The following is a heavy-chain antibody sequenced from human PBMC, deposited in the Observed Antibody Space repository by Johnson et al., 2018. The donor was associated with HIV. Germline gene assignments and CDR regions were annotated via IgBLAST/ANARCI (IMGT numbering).Heavy chain of an antibody. CDR1: GFTVSSNY. J-gene: IGHJ3*02. Sequence: VLLVESGGGLIQPGGSLRLSCAASGFTVSSNYMHWVRQAPGKGLEWVSGISWNSGSIGYADSVRGRFTVSRDNAKNSLFLQMNSLRAEDTALYYCAKELVVMNVRYAVHIWGQGTMVTVSS. D-gene: IGHD3-22*01. CDR2: ISWNSGSI. V-gene: IGHV3-9*01. CDR3: AKELVVMNVRYAVHI.